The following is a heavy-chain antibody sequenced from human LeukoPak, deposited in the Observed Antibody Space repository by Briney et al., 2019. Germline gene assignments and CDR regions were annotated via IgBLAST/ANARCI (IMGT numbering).Heavy chain of an antibody. Sequence: SETLSLTCTVSGGSISSSSYYWGWIRQPPGKGLEWIGSIYYSGSTYYNPSLKSRVTISVDTSKNQFSLKLSSVTAADTAVYYCASAHYYDSSGYPLGDAFDIWGQGTMVTVSS. J-gene: IGHJ3*02. CDR1: GGSISSSSYY. CDR2: IYYSGST. V-gene: IGHV4-39*01. D-gene: IGHD3-22*01. CDR3: ASAHYYDSSGYPLGDAFDI.